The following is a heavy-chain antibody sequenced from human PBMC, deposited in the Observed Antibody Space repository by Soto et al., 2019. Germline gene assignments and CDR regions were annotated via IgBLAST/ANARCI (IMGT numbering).Heavy chain of an antibody. Sequence: ASVKVSCKTSGYTRTSYAMHWVNQAPGQRLEWMGWINAGDGDTKYSQKFQGRVTITRYTLANTAYVDGSSLGAAETDIYYYARENQPRGLYSPYYGADAWGQGTTATVSS. D-gene: IGHD2-8*01. V-gene: IGHV1-3*01. CDR2: INAGDGDT. CDR1: GYTRTSYA. CDR3: ARENQPRGLYSPYYGADA. J-gene: IGHJ6*02.